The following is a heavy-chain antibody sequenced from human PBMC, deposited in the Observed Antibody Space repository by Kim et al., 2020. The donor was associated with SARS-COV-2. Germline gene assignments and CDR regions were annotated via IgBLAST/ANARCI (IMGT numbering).Heavy chain of an antibody. CDR3: ARAEVGGWYRWSYFDY. V-gene: IGHV1-46*01. D-gene: IGHD6-19*01. J-gene: IGHJ4*02. CDR2: IHPSGGSK. CDR1: GYTFTSYY. Sequence: ASVKVSCKASGYTFTSYYMHWVRQAPGQGLEWMGIIHPSGGSKSYAQKFQGRVTMTRDTSTSTVHMELSSLRSEDTAVYYCARAEVGGWYRWSYFDYWGQGTLVTVSS.